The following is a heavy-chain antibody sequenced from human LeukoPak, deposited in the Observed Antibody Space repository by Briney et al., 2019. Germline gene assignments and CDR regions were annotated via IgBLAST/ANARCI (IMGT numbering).Heavy chain of an antibody. CDR3: AKERLELLWFGEPDFDY. V-gene: IGHV3-30*18. CDR1: GFTFSSYG. J-gene: IGHJ4*02. Sequence: PGRSLRLSCAASGFTFSSYGMHWVRQAPSKGLEWVAVISYDGSNKYYADSVKGRFTISRDNSKNTLYLQMNSLRAEDTAVYCCAKERLELLWFGEPDFDYWGQGTLVTVSS. CDR2: ISYDGSNK. D-gene: IGHD3-10*01.